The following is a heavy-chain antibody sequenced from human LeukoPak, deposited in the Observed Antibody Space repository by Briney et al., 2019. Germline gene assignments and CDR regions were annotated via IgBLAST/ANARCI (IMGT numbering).Heavy chain of an antibody. CDR2: ISYDGSKK. CDR3: ARVAAAYDTFSYHGMDV. J-gene: IGHJ6*02. Sequence: GGSLRLSCAASGFDFSINAMHWVRQAPGKGLEWVSLISYDGSKKYYADSVKGRFTISRDNSKITLHLQMNSLRPEDAAVYYCARVAAAYDTFSYHGMDVWGQGPRSSSP. V-gene: IGHV3-30-3*01. D-gene: IGHD2/OR15-2a*01. CDR1: GFDFSINA.